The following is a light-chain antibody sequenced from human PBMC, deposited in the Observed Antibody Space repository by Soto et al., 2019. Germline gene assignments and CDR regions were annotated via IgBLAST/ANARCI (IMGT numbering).Light chain of an antibody. CDR2: AAS. CDR3: QQGYSTPLS. CDR1: QNISSY. Sequence: DIQMTQSPSSLSASVGDRVTITCRASQNISSYLYWDQQKPGKAPKLLIYAASSLQSGVPSRFSGSGSGTDFTLTISRLQPDAFATYDCQQGYSTPLSFGGGTEVEIK. V-gene: IGKV1-39*01. J-gene: IGKJ4*01.